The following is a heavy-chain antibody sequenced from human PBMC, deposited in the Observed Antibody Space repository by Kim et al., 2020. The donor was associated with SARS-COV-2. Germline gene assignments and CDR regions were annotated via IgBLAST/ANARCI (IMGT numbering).Heavy chain of an antibody. Sequence: LKSRVTISVAKAKNQFSLKLSSVTAADTAVYYCARGLFTMVRGVIIPFDYWGQGTLVTVSS. CDR3: ARGLFTMVRGVIIPFDY. V-gene: IGHV4-4*02. J-gene: IGHJ4*02. D-gene: IGHD3-10*01.